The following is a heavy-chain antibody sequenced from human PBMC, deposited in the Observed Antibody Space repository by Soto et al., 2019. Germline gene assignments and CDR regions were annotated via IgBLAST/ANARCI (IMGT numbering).Heavy chain of an antibody. Sequence: GASVKVSCKASGGTSSSNAISWVRQAPGQGLEWIGGVIHMFGTSKYAQNFQGRVTIVADESTNTAYMELSSLRAEDTAVYYCATSAFDSSGYFYRSYFDFWGQGSLVTVSS. D-gene: IGHD3-22*01. CDR1: GGTSSSNA. CDR2: VIHMFGTS. V-gene: IGHV1-69*13. CDR3: ATSAFDSSGYFYRSYFDF. J-gene: IGHJ4*02.